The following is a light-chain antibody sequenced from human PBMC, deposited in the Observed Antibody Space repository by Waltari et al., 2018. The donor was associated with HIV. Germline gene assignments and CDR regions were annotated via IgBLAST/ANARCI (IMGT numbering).Light chain of an antibody. V-gene: IGLV2-8*01. CDR3: FSYSGGNVFV. CDR1: GYNDGYYAY. CDR2: GGI. J-gene: IGLJ1*01. Sequence: QSALTQPPSASGSPGQAVTISCTGTGYNDGYYAYVSWFQLRPVKFSKLLIYGGIRRPSGFHDRVSVFTSGNSASLSFSGLQSEYEGYFFCFSYSGGNVFVFGSVPKVTV.